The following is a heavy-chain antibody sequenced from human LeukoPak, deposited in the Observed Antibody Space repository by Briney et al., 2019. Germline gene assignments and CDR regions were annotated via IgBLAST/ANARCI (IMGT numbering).Heavy chain of an antibody. V-gene: IGHV4-30-2*01. CDR1: GGSISSGGYY. CDR2: IYHSGST. J-gene: IGHJ4*02. CDR3: ARDGIAAAGTLLFV. Sequence: SETLSLTCTVSGGSISSGGYYWSWIRQPPGKGLEWIGYIYHSGSTYYNPSLKSRVTISVDRSKNQFSLKLSSVTAADTAVYYCARDGIAAAGTLLFVWGQGTLVTVSS. D-gene: IGHD6-13*01.